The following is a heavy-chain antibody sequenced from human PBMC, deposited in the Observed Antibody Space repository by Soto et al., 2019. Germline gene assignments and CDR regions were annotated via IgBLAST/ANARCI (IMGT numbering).Heavy chain of an antibody. CDR3: AREMTTVTRDYYYYYGMDV. Sequence: QVQLVQSGAEVKKPGASVKVSCKASGYTFTGYYMHWVRQAPGQGLEWMGWISPNSGGTNYAQKFQGWVTMTRDTSISTAYMELSRLRSDDTAVYYCAREMTTVTRDYYYYYGMDVWGQGTTVTVSS. CDR2: ISPNSGGT. V-gene: IGHV1-2*04. CDR1: GYTFTGYY. D-gene: IGHD4-17*01. J-gene: IGHJ6*02.